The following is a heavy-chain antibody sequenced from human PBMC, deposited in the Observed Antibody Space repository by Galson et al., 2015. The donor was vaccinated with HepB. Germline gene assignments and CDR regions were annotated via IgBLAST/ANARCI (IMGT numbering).Heavy chain of an antibody. J-gene: IGHJ3*02. D-gene: IGHD3-10*01. Sequence: SLRLSCAASGFTFDDYAMHWVRQAPGKGLEWVSGISWNSGSIGYADSAKGRFTISRDNAKNSLYLQMNSLRAEDTALYYCAKARYGSGRVGAFDIWGQGTMVTVSS. V-gene: IGHV3-9*01. CDR2: ISWNSGSI. CDR1: GFTFDDYA. CDR3: AKARYGSGRVGAFDI.